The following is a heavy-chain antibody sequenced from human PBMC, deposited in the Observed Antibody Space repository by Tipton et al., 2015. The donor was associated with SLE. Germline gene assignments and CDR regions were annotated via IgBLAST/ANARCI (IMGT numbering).Heavy chain of an antibody. Sequence: SLRLSCAASGFTLSNYWMFWVRQAPGKGLGWVAVISGSGGTTYYADSVKGRFTISRDNSRNTLFLQMDSLRGEDTAVYYCAKHGLYIGSSDNYFDPWGQGTLVTVSS. CDR3: AKHGLYIGSSDNYFDP. V-gene: IGHV3-23*01. J-gene: IGHJ5*02. D-gene: IGHD2-15*01. CDR1: GFTLSNYW. CDR2: ISGSGGTT.